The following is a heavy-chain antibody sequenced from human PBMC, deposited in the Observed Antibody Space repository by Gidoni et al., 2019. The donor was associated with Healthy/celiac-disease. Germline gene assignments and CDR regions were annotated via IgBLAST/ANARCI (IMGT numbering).Heavy chain of an antibody. CDR3: ARGVRAFGGVIAGRYFDY. V-gene: IGHV4-34*01. CDR1: GGSFSGYY. CDR2: INHSGST. Sequence: QVQLQQWGAGLLKPSETLSLTCAVYGGSFSGYYWSWIRQPPGKGLEWIGEINHSGSTNYNPSLKSRVTISVDTSKNQFSLKLSSVTAADTAVYYCARGVRAFGGVIAGRYFDYWGQGTLVTVSS. D-gene: IGHD3-16*02. J-gene: IGHJ4*02.